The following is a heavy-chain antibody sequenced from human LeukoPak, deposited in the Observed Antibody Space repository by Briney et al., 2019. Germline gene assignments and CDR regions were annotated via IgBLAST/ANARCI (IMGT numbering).Heavy chain of an antibody. Sequence: SETLSLTCTVSGGSISSSYWSWIRQPPGRGLEWIGYIYYSVHTNYNPSLKSRVTISVDTSKNQFSLKLSSVTAADTAVYYCARHYGSGSRDAFDIWGQGQWSPSLQ. CDR2: IYYSVHT. J-gene: IGHJ3*02. CDR1: GGSISSSY. V-gene: IGHV4-59*08. CDR3: ARHYGSGSRDAFDI. D-gene: IGHD3-10*01.